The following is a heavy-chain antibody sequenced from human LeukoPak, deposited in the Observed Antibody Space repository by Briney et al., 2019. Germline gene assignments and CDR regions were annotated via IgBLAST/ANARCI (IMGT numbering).Heavy chain of an antibody. CDR1: GGSFSGYY. Sequence: SETLSLTCTVYGGSFSGYYWSWIRQPPGKGPEWIGEINHSGSTNYNPSLKSRVTISVDTSKNQFSLKLSSVTAADTAVYYCARGGRDSSRLRRLWFGELSTGGAQNNWFDPWGQGTLVTVSS. CDR2: INHSGST. D-gene: IGHD3-10*01. J-gene: IGHJ5*02. CDR3: ARGGRDSSRLRRLWFGELSTGGAQNNWFDP. V-gene: IGHV4-34*01.